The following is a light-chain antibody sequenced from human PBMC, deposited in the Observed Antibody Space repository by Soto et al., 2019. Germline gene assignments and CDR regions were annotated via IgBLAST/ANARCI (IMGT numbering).Light chain of an antibody. CDR1: ESVGSH. CDR3: EQYDNWPPWT. J-gene: IGKJ1*01. V-gene: IGKV3-15*01. CDR2: GVS. Sequence: DTVITQSPATLSVSPGETATLSCRASESVGSHFAWYQQKPGQAPRLLIYGVSTRATGIPARFRGSGSETEFTLTISSLQSEDFAVYYCEQYDNWPPWTFGQGTKVEI.